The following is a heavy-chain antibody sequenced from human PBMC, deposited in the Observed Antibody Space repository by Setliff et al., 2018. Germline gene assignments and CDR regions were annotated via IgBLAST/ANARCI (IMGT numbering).Heavy chain of an antibody. Sequence: GESLKISCQASGYNFANHWIAWVRLMPGKGLEYMGRIDPGDSYADYSPSFQGQVTISADKSISTAYLQWSSLKASDTAMYYCARHRWAIDDAFDIWGQGTMVTVSS. V-gene: IGHV5-51*01. CDR3: ARHRWAIDDAFDI. J-gene: IGHJ3*02. D-gene: IGHD3-16*01. CDR1: GYNFANHW. CDR2: IDPGDSYA.